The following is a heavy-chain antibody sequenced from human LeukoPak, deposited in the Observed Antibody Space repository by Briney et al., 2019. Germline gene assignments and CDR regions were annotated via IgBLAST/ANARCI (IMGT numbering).Heavy chain of an antibody. CDR3: AKGSYYDSSGSFYFDY. J-gene: IGHJ4*02. CDR2: ISKSGDHT. D-gene: IGHD3-22*01. CDR1: GLTFNNYA. V-gene: IGHV3-23*01. Sequence: GGSLRLSCAVSGLTFNNYAMSWVRQAPGKGLEWVSAISKSGDHTYYAASAKGRFTISRDNSKNTLYVQVNSLGTEDTAAYYCAKGSYYDSSGSFYFDYWGQGTLVTVSS.